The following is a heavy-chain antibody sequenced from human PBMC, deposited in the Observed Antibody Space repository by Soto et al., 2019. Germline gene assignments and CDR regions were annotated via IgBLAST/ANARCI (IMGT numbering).Heavy chain of an antibody. CDR3: ARDLIAAAGYYYGRDV. CDR1: GYTFTSYY. D-gene: IGHD6-13*01. V-gene: IGHV1-46*01. J-gene: IGHJ6*02. CDR2: INPSGGST. Sequence: GSSVKVSCKASGYTFTSYYMHWVRQAPGQGLEWMGIINPSGGSTSYAQKFQGRVTMTRDTSTSTVYMELSSLRSEDTAVYYCARDLIAAAGYYYGRDVWGQGTMVTVSS.